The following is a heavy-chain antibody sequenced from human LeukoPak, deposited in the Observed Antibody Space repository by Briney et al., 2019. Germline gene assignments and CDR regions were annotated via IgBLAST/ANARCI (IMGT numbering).Heavy chain of an antibody. V-gene: IGHV3-23*01. CDR3: ARDNSGSYYPDY. CDR2: INNSGGRT. D-gene: IGHD3-10*01. CDR1: GFTFSTYA. J-gene: IGHJ4*02. Sequence: PGGSLRLSCVASGFTFSTYAMSWVRQAPGKGPEWVSVINNSGGRTYYADSVKGRFTISRDNSKNTLYLQMNSLRAEDTAVYYRARDNSGSYYPDYWGQGTLVTVSS.